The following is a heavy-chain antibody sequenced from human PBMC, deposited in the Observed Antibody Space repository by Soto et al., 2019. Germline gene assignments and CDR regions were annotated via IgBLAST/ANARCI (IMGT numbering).Heavy chain of an antibody. CDR1: GGTFSSYA. CDR2: IIPIFGTA. D-gene: IGHD5-18*01. J-gene: IGHJ4*02. V-gene: IGHV1-69*13. Sequence: SVKVSCKASGGTFSSYAISWVRQAPGQGLEWMGGIIPIFGTANYAQKFQGRVTITADESTSTAYMELSSLRSEDTSVYYCARDVSTAMVTGFDYWGQGTLVTVSS. CDR3: ARDVSTAMVTGFDY.